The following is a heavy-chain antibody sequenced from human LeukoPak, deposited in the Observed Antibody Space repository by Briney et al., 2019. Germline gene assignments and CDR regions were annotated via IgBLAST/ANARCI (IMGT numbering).Heavy chain of an antibody. CDR2: ISGSATTM. D-gene: IGHD1-26*01. J-gene: IGHJ6*02. V-gene: IGHV3-48*01. CDR3: ARDLISGATKSYYGMDV. CDR1: GFTFSSFS. Sequence: GGSLRLSCAASGFTFSSFSMNWVRQAPGKGLEWLSYISGSATTMYSADSVKGRFTISRDNAKNSLYLQMNSLRAEDTAIYFCARDLISGATKSYYGMDVWGQGTTVIVSS.